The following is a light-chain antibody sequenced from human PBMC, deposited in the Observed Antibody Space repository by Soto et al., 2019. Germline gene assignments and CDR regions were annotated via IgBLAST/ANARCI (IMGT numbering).Light chain of an antibody. Sequence: QSVLTQPASVSGSPGQSITTSCTGTSSDVGNYKYVSWYQQHPGKAPKIMIYEVSNRPSGVSNRFSGSKSGNTASLTISGLQAEDETDYYCFSYTSSGTYVFGTGTKVTVL. CDR3: FSYTSSGTYV. J-gene: IGLJ1*01. CDR2: EVS. CDR1: SSDVGNYKY. V-gene: IGLV2-14*01.